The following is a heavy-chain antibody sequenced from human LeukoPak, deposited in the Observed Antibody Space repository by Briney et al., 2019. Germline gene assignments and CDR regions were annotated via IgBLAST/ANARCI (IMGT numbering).Heavy chain of an antibody. J-gene: IGHJ3*02. D-gene: IGHD6-19*01. Sequence: PGGSLRLSCAASGFTFSSYSMNWVRQAPGKGLEWVAVISYDGSNKYYADSVKGRFTISRDNSKNTLYLQMNSLRAEDTAVYYCARDTAVGWLVSKYAFDIWGQGTMVTVSS. CDR3: ARDTAVGWLVSKYAFDI. CDR2: ISYDGSNK. V-gene: IGHV3-30*03. CDR1: GFTFSSYS.